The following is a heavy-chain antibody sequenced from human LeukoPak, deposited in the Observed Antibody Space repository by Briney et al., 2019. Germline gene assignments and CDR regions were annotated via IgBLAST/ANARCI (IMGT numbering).Heavy chain of an antibody. CDR2: ISSSSSYI. Sequence: GGSLRLSCAASGFTFSSYSMNWVRQAPGKGLEWVSSISSSSSYIYYADSVKGRFTISRDNAKNSLYLQMNSLRAEDTAVYYCARDQAGLTAFDIWGQGTMVTVSS. CDR1: GFTFSSYS. J-gene: IGHJ3*02. CDR3: ARDQAGLTAFDI. V-gene: IGHV3-21*01.